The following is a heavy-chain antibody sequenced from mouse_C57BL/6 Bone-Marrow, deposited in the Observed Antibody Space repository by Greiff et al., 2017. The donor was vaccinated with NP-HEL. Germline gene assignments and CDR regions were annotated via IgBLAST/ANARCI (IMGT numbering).Heavy chain of an antibody. J-gene: IGHJ2*01. V-gene: IGHV2-2*01. CDR2: IWSGGST. CDR3: ARKDSYYFDY. CDR1: GFSLTSYG. Sequence: VNLVESGPGLVQPSQSLSITCTVSGFSLTSYGVHWVRQSPGKGLEWLGVIWSGGSTDYNAAFISRLSISKDNSKSQVFFKMNSLQADDTAIYYCARKDSYYFDYWGQGTTLTVSS.